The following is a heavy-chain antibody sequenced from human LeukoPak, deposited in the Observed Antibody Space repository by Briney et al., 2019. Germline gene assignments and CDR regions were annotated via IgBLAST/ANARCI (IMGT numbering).Heavy chain of an antibody. V-gene: IGHV3-23*01. CDR2: VSANGGTT. CDR3: ARQDWLFGFFDY. D-gene: IGHD3-9*01. CDR1: GFTFTSYA. J-gene: IGHJ4*02. Sequence: GGSLRLSCAASGFTFTSYAMGWVRQAPGKGLEWVSTVSANGGTTFYADSVKGRFTISRDNAKNSLYLQMNSLRAEDTAVYYCARQDWLFGFFDYWGQGTLVTVSS.